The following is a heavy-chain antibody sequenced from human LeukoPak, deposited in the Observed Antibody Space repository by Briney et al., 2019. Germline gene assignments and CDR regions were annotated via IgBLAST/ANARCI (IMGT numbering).Heavy chain of an antibody. CDR1: GHTFTGYY. V-gene: IGHV1-2*02. CDR2: INPNSGGT. D-gene: IGHD2-2*02. Sequence: ASVKVSCKASGHTFTGYYMHWVRQAPGHGLEWMGWINPNSGGTNYAQKFQGRVTMTRDTSISTAYMELSRLRSDDTAVYYCARGAPLGDCSSTSCYTDRWDYWGQGTLVTVSS. J-gene: IGHJ4*02. CDR3: ARGAPLGDCSSTSCYTDRWDY.